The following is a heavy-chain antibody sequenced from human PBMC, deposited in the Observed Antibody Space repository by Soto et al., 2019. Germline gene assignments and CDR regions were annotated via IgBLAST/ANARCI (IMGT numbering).Heavy chain of an antibody. D-gene: IGHD1-26*01. V-gene: IGHV1-2*02. Sequence: GASVKVSCKASGDTFTGYYMHWVRQAPGQGLEWMGWINPNSGGTNYAQKFQGRVTMTRDTSISTAYMELSRLRSDDTAVYYCARWEGVTYYYYYGMDVWGQGTTVTVSS. CDR3: ARWEGVTYYYYYGMDV. CDR1: GDTFTGYY. J-gene: IGHJ6*02. CDR2: INPNSGGT.